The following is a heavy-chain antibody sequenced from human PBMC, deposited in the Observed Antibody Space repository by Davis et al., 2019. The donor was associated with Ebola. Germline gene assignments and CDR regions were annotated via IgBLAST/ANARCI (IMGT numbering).Heavy chain of an antibody. CDR2: VSHREREK. Sequence: PGGSLRLSCAASGFIFRNYAMHWVRQAPGKGLEWVAVVSHREREKFYADSVKGRFTISRVNSENTLYLQMNSLTADDTAVYYCARAGFHEVLDYWGQGTPVTVSS. CDR3: ARAGFHEVLDY. D-gene: IGHD3-3*01. V-gene: IGHV3-30*04. J-gene: IGHJ4*02. CDR1: GFIFRNYA.